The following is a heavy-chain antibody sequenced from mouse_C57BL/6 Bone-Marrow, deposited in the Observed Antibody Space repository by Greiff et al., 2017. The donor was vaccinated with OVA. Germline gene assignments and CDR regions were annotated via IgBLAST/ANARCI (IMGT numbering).Heavy chain of an antibody. CDR3: ARGRYDGSTLDY. Sequence: VQLQQPGAELVKPGASVKLSCKASGYTFTSYWMHWVKQRPGQGLEWIGMIHPNSGSTNYNENFKSKATLTVDKSTSKAYMQLSSLTSEDSAVYYCARGRYDGSTLDYWGQGTTLTVSS. D-gene: IGHD1-1*01. CDR2: IHPNSGST. CDR1: GYTFTSYW. J-gene: IGHJ2*01. V-gene: IGHV1-64*01.